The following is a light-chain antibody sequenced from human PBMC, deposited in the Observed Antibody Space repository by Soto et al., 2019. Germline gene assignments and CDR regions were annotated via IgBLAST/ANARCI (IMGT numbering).Light chain of an antibody. CDR2: GAS. V-gene: IGKV1-6*01. J-gene: IGKJ1*01. CDR3: LQDHNYLWT. Sequence: AVQMTQSPSSLSASVGDRVTITCRASQDIRNYLSWYQQKPGKAPKLLIYGASSLQSGVPSRFAGSGSGTHFTLTITSLQPEDSASYFCLQDHNYLWTFGQGTKVDI. CDR1: QDIRNY.